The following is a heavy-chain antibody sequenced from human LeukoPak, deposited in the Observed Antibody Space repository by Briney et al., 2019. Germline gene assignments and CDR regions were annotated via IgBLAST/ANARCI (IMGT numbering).Heavy chain of an antibody. CDR3: ARRSSITIFGVVIETTFDY. D-gene: IGHD3-3*01. V-gene: IGHV4-34*01. CDR2: IYYSGST. J-gene: IGHJ4*02. CDR1: GGSFSGYY. Sequence: SDTLSLTCAVYGGSFSGYYWSWIRQPPGKGLEWIGSIYYSGSTYYNPSLKSRVTISVDTSKNQFSLKLSSVTAADTAVYYCARRSSITIFGVVIETTFDYWGQGTLVTVSS.